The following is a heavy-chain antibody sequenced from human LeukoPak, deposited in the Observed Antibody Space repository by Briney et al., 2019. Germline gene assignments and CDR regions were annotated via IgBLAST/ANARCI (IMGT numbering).Heavy chain of an antibody. J-gene: IGHJ3*02. D-gene: IGHD1-7*01. Sequence: GGSLRLSCAASGFTFSSYGMHWVRQAPGKGLEWVAVIWYDGSNKYYADSVKGRFTISRDNTKNTLYLQMNSLRAEDTAVYYCAKGELPVTSDAFDIWGQGTMVTVSS. CDR2: IWYDGSNK. CDR1: GFTFSSYG. V-gene: IGHV3-33*06. CDR3: AKGELPVTSDAFDI.